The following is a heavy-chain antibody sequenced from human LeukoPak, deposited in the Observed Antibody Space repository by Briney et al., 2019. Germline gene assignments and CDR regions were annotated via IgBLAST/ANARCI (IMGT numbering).Heavy chain of an antibody. CDR3: SRGFWGWEVDY. V-gene: IGHV3-23*01. Sequence: GGSLRLSCAASGFTFSSYGMSWVRQAPGKGLEWVSAISGSGGSTYYADSVKGRFTISRDNSKNTLYLQMNSLRVEDTAVYYCSRGFWGWEVDYWGQGTLVTVSS. J-gene: IGHJ4*02. D-gene: IGHD3-3*01. CDR2: ISGSGGST. CDR1: GFTFSSYG.